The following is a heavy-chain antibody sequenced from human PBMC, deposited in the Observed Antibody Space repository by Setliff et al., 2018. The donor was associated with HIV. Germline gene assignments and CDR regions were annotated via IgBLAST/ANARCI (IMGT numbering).Heavy chain of an antibody. CDR2: ISSDGSST. D-gene: IGHD3-3*01. CDR3: ARGSRYNFWSGYGVNWFDP. V-gene: IGHV3-74*01. J-gene: IGHJ5*02. Sequence: LRLSCAASGFTFSSYWMHWVRQAPGEGLVWVSRISSDGSSTSYADSVKGRFSISRDNAKNTLYLQMNSLRAEDTAVYYCARGSRYNFWSGYGVNWFDPWGQGTLVTSPQ. CDR1: GFTFSSYW.